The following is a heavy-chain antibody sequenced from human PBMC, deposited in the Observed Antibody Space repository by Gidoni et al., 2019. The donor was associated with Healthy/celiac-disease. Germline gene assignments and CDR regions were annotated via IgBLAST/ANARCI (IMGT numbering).Heavy chain of an antibody. D-gene: IGHD2-21*02. J-gene: IGHJ5*02. CDR3: ARRRHIVVVTAIRDSWFDP. CDR2: TYYSGST. Sequence: QRQLQESGPGLVKPSETLSLTCTVSGGSISSSRYYWGWIRQPPGKGLEWIGSTYYSGSTSSTPSLTRRVTISVATSKNQFSLTLSSVTAADTAVYYCARRRHIVVVTAIRDSWFDPWGQGTLVTVSS. V-gene: IGHV4-39*01. CDR1: GGSISSSRYY.